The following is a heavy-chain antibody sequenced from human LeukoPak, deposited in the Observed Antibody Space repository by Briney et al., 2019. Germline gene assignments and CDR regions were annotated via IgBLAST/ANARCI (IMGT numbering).Heavy chain of an antibody. V-gene: IGHV4-34*01. CDR1: GGSFSGYY. CDR3: ARARGAVAIDY. CDR2: INHSGST. J-gene: IGHJ4*02. D-gene: IGHD6-19*01. Sequence: SETLSLTCAVYGGSFSGYYWSWIRQPPGKGLEWIGEINHSGSTNYNPSLKSRVTISVDTSKNQFSLKLRSVTAADTAVYYCARARGAVAIDYWGQGTLVTVSS.